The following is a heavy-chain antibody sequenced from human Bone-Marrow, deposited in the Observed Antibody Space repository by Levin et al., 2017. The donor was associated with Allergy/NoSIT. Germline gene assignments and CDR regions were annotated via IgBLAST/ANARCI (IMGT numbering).Heavy chain of an antibody. CDR1: GYTFTGYY. CDR2: INPNSGGT. J-gene: IGHJ4*02. Sequence: VASVKVSCKASGYTFTGYYMHWVRQAPGQGLEWMGWINPNSGGTNYAQKFQGRVTMTRDTSISTAYMELSRLRSDDTAVYYCATGTRYCSGGSCYPADYWGQGTLVTVSS. D-gene: IGHD2-15*01. CDR3: ATGTRYCSGGSCYPADY. V-gene: IGHV1-2*02.